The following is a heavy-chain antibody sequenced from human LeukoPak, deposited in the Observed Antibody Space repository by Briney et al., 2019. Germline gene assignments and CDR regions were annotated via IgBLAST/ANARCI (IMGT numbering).Heavy chain of an antibody. V-gene: IGHV4-31*03. CDR3: ARRLWSRGLFDY. D-gene: IGHD5-18*01. J-gene: IGHJ4*02. CDR1: GGSISSGGYY. Sequence: SQTLSLTCTVSGGSISSGGYYWSWIRQHPGKGLEWIGYIYYSGSTYYNPSLKSRVTISVDTSKSQFSLKPSSVTAADTAVYYCARRLWSRGLFDYWGQGTLVTVSS. CDR2: IYYSGST.